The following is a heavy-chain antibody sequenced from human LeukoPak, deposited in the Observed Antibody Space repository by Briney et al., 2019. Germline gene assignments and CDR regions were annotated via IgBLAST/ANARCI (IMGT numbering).Heavy chain of an antibody. J-gene: IGHJ4*02. CDR1: GGSISRGDYY. CDR3: SRDPITMVRGVIPHSDY. CDR2: IYYSGST. D-gene: IGHD3-10*01. V-gene: IGHV4-30-4*08. Sequence: SQTLSLTCTVSGGSISRGDYYWSWIRQPPGKGLEWIGYIYYSGSTYYNPSLKSRVTISVDTSKNQFSLKLSSVTAADTAVYYCSRDPITMVRGVIPHSDYWGQGTLVTVSS.